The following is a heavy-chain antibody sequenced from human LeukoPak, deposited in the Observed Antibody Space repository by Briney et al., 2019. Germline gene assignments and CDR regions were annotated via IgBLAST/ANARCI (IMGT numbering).Heavy chain of an antibody. J-gene: IGHJ3*02. V-gene: IGHV3-53*01. CDR2: IYSGGST. CDR3: ARITHYYDSSGYYYAYDAFDI. D-gene: IGHD3-22*01. CDR1: GFTVSSNY. Sequence: GGSLRLSCAASGFTVSSNYMSWVRQAPGKGLEWVSVIYSGGSTYYADSVKGRFTISRDNSKNTLYLQMNSLRAEDTAVYYCARITHYYDSSGYYYAYDAFDIWGQGTMVTVSS.